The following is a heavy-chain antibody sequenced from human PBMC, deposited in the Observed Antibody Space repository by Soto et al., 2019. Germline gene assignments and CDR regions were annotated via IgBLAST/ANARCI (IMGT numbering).Heavy chain of an antibody. V-gene: IGHV1-69*01. D-gene: IGHD3-22*01. CDR2: IIPIFGTA. CDR1: GDTFSSYA. J-gene: IGHJ6*02. Sequence: QVQLVQSGAEVKKPGSSVKVSCKASGDTFSSYAISWVRQAPGQGLEWMGGIIPIFGTANYAQKFQGRVTSTADESTSIAYMELSSLRSEDTAVYYCARDGSGYRSRASPMDVWGQGTTVTVSS. CDR3: ARDGSGYRSRASPMDV.